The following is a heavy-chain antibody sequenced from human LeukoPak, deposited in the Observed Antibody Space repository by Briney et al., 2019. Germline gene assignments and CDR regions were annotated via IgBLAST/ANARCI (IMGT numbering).Heavy chain of an antibody. D-gene: IGHD3-22*01. CDR2: IRNLASGGTT. Sequence: GGSLRLSCTVSGFIFADYSMSWFRQAPGKGLEWVGFIRNLASGGTTEYAASVEGRFTISRDDSKRIAYLQMNSLKMEDTGVYYCARTSSPEWVINYDNTGHYYAYWGQGTLVTVSS. CDR3: ARTSSPEWVINYDNTGHYYAY. V-gene: IGHV3-49*03. J-gene: IGHJ4*02. CDR1: GFIFADYS.